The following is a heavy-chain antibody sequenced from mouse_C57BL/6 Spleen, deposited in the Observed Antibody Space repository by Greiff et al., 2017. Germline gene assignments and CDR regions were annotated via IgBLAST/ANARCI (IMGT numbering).Heavy chain of an antibody. D-gene: IGHD2-4*01. V-gene: IGHV5-17*01. J-gene: IGHJ4*01. CDR2: ISSGSSTI. CDR3: ARIGVYYDYVYYAMDD. CDR1: GFTFSDYG. Sequence: DVMLVESGGGLVKPGGSLKLSCAASGFTFSDYGMHWVRQAPEKGLEWVAYISSGSSTIYYADTVKGRFTISRDNAKNTLFLQMTSLRSEDTAMYYCARIGVYYDYVYYAMDDWGQGTSVTVSS.